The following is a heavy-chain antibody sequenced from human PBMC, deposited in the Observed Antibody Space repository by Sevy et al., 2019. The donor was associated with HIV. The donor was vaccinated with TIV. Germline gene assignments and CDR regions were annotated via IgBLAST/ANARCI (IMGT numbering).Heavy chain of an antibody. CDR1: GGSISSYY. V-gene: IGHV4-59*08. Sequence: SETLSLTCTVSGGSISSYYWSWIRQPPGKGLEWIGYIYYSGSTNYNPSLKSRVTISVDTSKNQFSLKLSSVTAADTAVYYCARHFGVLNWFDTWGQGTLVTVSS. J-gene: IGHJ5*02. D-gene: IGHD3-3*01. CDR3: ARHFGVLNWFDT. CDR2: IYYSGST.